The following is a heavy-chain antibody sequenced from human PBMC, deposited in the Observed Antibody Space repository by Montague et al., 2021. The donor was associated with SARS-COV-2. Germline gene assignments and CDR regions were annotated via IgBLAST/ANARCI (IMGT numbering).Heavy chain of an antibody. Sequence: SETLSLTCAVYGGSFSTYYWAWIRLSPGKGLEWIGSIYDSGSTYYNSSPKSRVTISVDTTKNHFPLKLNLVTDADTAVYYCARRGRKLLPVATTIGGFDIWGQGTMVTVSS. CDR3: ARRGRKLLPVATTIGGFDI. V-gene: IGHV4-39*02. CDR1: GGSFSTYY. J-gene: IGHJ3*02. CDR2: IYDSGST. D-gene: IGHD5-12*01.